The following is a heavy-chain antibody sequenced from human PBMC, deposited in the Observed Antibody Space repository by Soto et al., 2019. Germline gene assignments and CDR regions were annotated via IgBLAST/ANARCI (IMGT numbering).Heavy chain of an antibody. CDR1: GYSFASHW. CDR3: ARYSGSYWNYMDF. CDR2: IYPGDSDT. J-gene: IGHJ4*02. D-gene: IGHD1-26*01. Sequence: PGESLKISCKGSGYSFASHWVAWVRQMPEKGLEWIGTIYPGDSDTKYSSAFRGHVTISADTSVSTAYLQWRSLEATDSALYYCARYSGSYWNYMDFWGQGNLVTVSS. V-gene: IGHV5-51*01.